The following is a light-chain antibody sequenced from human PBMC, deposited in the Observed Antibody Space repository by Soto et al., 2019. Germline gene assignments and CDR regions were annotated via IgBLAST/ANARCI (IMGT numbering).Light chain of an antibody. J-gene: IGKJ5*01. CDR1: QSVSPNY. CDR2: GAS. CDR3: QQHGTSPFT. Sequence: IVLTQSPGTLSLSPGERATLSCKASQSVSPNYLAWYQQKPGRSPSLLIHGASSRAPGTPDRFSGSGTGTDFTLTIDSLEPEDFVVYYCQQHGTSPFTFGQGTRLEVK. V-gene: IGKV3-20*01.